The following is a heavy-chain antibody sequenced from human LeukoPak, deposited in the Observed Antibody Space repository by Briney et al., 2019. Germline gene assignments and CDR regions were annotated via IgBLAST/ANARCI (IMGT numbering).Heavy chain of an antibody. CDR2: TFYSGST. CDR3: ARGGDDYGDYYFDY. Sequence: SETLSLTCTVSGGSVSSGNYYWSWIRQPPGKGLEWIGYTFYSGSTYYNPSLKSRVTISVDTSKNQFSLKLSSVTAADTAVYYCARGGDDYGDYYFDYWGQGTLVTVSS. CDR1: GGSVSSGNYY. D-gene: IGHD4-17*01. J-gene: IGHJ4*02. V-gene: IGHV4-30-4*01.